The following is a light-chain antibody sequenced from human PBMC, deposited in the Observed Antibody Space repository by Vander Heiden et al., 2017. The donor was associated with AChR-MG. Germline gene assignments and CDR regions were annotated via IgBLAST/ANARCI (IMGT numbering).Light chain of an antibody. CDR3: AAWDDSLNGWV. Sequence: QSVLTQPPSASGTPGQRVTMSCSGSSSNIGRYNVKWYQQLPGTAPKLLIYSNNQRPSGVPDRFSGSKSGTSASLAISGLQSEDEADYYCAAWDDSLNGWVFGGGTKLTVL. V-gene: IGLV1-44*01. CDR1: SSNIGRYN. CDR2: SNN. J-gene: IGLJ3*02.